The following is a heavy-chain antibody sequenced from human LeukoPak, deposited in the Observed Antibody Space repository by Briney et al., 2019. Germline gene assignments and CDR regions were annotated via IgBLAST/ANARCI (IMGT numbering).Heavy chain of an antibody. D-gene: IGHD6-6*01. CDR1: GGSFSGYY. Sequence: PSETLSLTCAVYGGSFSGYYWSWIRQPPGKGLEWIGEINHSGSTNYNPSLKSRVTISVDTSKNQFSLKLSSVTAADTAVYYCARLGARRSARFDYWGQGTLVTVSS. CDR3: ARLGARRSARFDY. V-gene: IGHV4-34*01. CDR2: INHSGST. J-gene: IGHJ4*02.